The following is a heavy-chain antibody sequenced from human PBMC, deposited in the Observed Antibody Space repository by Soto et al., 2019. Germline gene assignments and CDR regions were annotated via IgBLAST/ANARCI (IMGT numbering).Heavy chain of an antibody. V-gene: IGHV3-23*01. CDR3: ARDIVVVPAAIKSPNYYYGMDV. J-gene: IGHJ6*02. Sequence: EVQLLESGGGLVQPGGSLRLSCAASGFTFSSYAMSWVRQAPGKGLEWVSAISGSGGSTYYADSVKGRFTISRDNSKNTLYLQMNSLRAEDTAVYYCARDIVVVPAAIKSPNYYYGMDVWGQGTTVTVSS. CDR1: GFTFSSYA. D-gene: IGHD2-2*02. CDR2: ISGSGGST.